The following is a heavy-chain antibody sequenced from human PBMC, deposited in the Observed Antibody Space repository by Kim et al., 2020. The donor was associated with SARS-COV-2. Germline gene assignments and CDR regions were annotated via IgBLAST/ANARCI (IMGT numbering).Heavy chain of an antibody. CDR2: IYSGGSST. CDR3: AKDGGYSYGFNYYYGMDV. Sequence: GGSLRLSCAASGFTFSSYAMSWVRQAPGKGLEWVSVIYSGGSSTYYADSVKGRFTISRDNSKNTLYLQMNSLRAEDTAVYYCAKDGGYSYGFNYYYGMDVWGQGTTVTVSS. J-gene: IGHJ6*02. D-gene: IGHD5-18*01. V-gene: IGHV3-23*03. CDR1: GFTFSSYA.